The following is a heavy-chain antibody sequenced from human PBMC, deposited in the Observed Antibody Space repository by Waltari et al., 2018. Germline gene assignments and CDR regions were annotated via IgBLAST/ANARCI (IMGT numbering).Heavy chain of an antibody. D-gene: IGHD5-18*01. CDR2: IGQYGNEM. Sequence: EVQLVESGGGLAQPGRSLRLSCTASGFTVTTYWMSWVRQAPGKGLEWVATIGQYGNEMHYVDSVKGRFTISRDNARNSLYLQMDSLRGDDTAVYYCAREARDTPMGPLFDYWGQGALVSVSS. CDR3: AREARDTPMGPLFDY. CDR1: GFTVTTYW. J-gene: IGHJ4*02. V-gene: IGHV3-7*01.